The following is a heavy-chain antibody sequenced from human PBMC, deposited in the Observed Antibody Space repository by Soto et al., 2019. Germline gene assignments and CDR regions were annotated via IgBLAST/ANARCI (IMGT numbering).Heavy chain of an antibody. CDR2: IYYSGST. V-gene: IGHV4-31*03. CDR1: GGSISSGGYY. D-gene: IGHD4-17*01. CDR3: AREAGATVTTDMFDY. Sequence: SETLSLTCTVSGGSISSGGYYWSWIRQHPGKGLEWIGYIYYSGSTYYNPSLKSRVTISVDTSKNQFSLKLSSVTAADTAVYYCAREAGATVTTDMFDYWGQGTLVTVSS. J-gene: IGHJ4*02.